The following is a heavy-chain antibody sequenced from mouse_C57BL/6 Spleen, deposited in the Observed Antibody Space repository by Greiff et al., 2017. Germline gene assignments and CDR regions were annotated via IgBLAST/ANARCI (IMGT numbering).Heavy chain of an antibody. V-gene: IGHV1-81*01. CDR3: ARCYYGSSYPYAMDY. CDR2: IYPRSGNT. CDR1: GYTFTSYG. Sequence: VKLQESGAELARPGASVKLSCKASGYTFTSYGISWVKQRTGQGLEWIGEIYPRSGNTYYNEKFKGKATLTADKSSSTAYMELRSLTSEDSAVYFCARCYYGSSYPYAMDYWGQGTSVTVSS. J-gene: IGHJ4*01. D-gene: IGHD1-1*01.